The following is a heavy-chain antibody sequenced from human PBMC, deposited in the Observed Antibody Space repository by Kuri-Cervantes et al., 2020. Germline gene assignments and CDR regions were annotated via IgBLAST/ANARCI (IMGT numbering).Heavy chain of an antibody. Sequence: SETLSXXXNXXXXXXTSEHXXWIRXAPGKXLEWXXQTYXXGDXXYNPSLKSRVTXSVDTSKNQFSLXXSXVTAAXXXVXXCARXXNHYDILTGXYPDAFDIWGQGTMVTVSS. CDR3: ARXXNHYDILTGXYPDAFDI. J-gene: IGHJ3*02. D-gene: IGHD3-9*01. CDR2: TYXXGDX. CDR1: XXXXTSEH. V-gene: IGHV4-59*13.